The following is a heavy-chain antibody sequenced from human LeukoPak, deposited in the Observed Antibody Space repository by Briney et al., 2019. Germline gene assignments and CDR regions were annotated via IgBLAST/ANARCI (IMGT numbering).Heavy chain of an antibody. Sequence: GGSLRLSCAASGFTVSSNYMTWVRQAPGKGLEWVSSISGSGGSTYYADSVKGRFTISRDNSKNTLYLQMYSLRAEDTAVYYCAKVEGASKASVYWGQGALVTVSS. CDR2: ISGSGGST. V-gene: IGHV3-23*01. CDR3: AKVEGASKASVY. J-gene: IGHJ4*02. D-gene: IGHD1-1*01. CDR1: GFTVSSNY.